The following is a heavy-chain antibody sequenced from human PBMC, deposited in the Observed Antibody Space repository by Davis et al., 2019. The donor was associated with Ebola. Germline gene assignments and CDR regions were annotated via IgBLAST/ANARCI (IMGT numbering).Heavy chain of an antibody. CDR3: ARSGPDYDFWSGYFAGYYYGMDV. J-gene: IGHJ6*02. V-gene: IGHV4-4*02. D-gene: IGHD3-3*01. CDR2: IYHSGST. Sequence: SWVRQPPGKGLEWIGEIYHSGSTNYNPSLKSRVTISVDKSKNQFSLKLSSVTAADTAVYYCARSGPDYDFWSGYFAGYYYGMDVWGQGTTVTVSS.